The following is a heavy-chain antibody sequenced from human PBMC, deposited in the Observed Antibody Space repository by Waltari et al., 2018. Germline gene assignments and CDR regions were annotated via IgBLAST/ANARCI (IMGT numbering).Heavy chain of an antibody. CDR3: ARDHNIVVVPAAMYPYYFDY. V-gene: IGHV1-46*01. D-gene: IGHD2-2*01. J-gene: IGHJ4*02. CDR1: GYTFTSYY. CDR2: INPSGGST. Sequence: QVQLVQSGAEVKKPGASVKVSCKASGYTFTSYYLHWVRQAPGQGLAWMGIINPSGGSTSYAQKFQGRVTMTRDTSTSTVYMELSSLRSEDTAVYYCARDHNIVVVPAAMYPYYFDYWGQGTLVTVSS.